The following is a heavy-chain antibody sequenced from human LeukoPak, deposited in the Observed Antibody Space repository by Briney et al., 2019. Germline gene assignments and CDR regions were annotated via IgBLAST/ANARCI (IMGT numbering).Heavy chain of an antibody. CDR1: GYTFTSYD. V-gene: IGHV1-8*01. D-gene: IGHD3-22*01. CDR2: MNPNSGNT. CDR3: ARGGNTYYYDSSGLADY. J-gene: IGHJ4*02. Sequence: GASVKVSCKASGYTFTSYDINWVRQATGQGLEWMGWMNPNSGNTGYAQKFQGRVTMTRNTSISTAYMELSSLRSEDTAVYYRARGGNTYYYDSSGLADYWGQGTLVTVSS.